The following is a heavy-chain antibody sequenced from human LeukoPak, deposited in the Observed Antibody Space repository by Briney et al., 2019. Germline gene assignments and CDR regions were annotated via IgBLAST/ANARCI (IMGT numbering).Heavy chain of an antibody. CDR1: GFTVSFYA. V-gene: IGHV3-23*01. Sequence: GGSLRLSCAASGFTVSFYAMSWVRQAPGKGLEWVSAISGSGGSTYYADSVKGRFTISRDNSKNTLYLQMNSLRAEDTAVYYCAKGRSGWYRYYFDYWGQGTLVTVSS. CDR3: AKGRSGWYRYYFDY. D-gene: IGHD6-19*01. J-gene: IGHJ4*02. CDR2: ISGSGGST.